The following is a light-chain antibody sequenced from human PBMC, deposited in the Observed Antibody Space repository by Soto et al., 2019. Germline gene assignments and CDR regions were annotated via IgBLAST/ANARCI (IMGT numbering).Light chain of an antibody. V-gene: IGLV1-44*01. J-gene: IGLJ1*01. Sequence: QSVLTQPPSVSGTPGQRVTVSCSGSSSNIASNTVNWYQQLPGTAPKLLIYSNDQRPSGVPDRFSASKSGTSASLAISGLQSEDEADYYCASWDDSLNGHVFGTGTKVIVL. CDR2: SND. CDR3: ASWDDSLNGHV. CDR1: SSNIASNT.